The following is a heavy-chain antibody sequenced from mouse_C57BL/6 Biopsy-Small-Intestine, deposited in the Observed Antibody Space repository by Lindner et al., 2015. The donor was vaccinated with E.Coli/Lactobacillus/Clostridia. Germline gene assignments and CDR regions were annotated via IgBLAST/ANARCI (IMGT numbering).Heavy chain of an antibody. D-gene: IGHD1-1*01. V-gene: IGHV14-2*01. CDR3: ASSYYYGSSYYAMDY. CDR2: IDPEDGET. CDR1: GFNIKDYY. J-gene: IGHJ4*01. Sequence: VQLAGVWGRAVKPGASVKLSCTASGFNIKDYYMHWVKQRTEQGLEWIGRIDPEDGETKYAPKFQGKATITADTSSNTAYLQLSSLTSEDTAVYYCASSYYYGSSYYAMDYWGQGTSVTVSS.